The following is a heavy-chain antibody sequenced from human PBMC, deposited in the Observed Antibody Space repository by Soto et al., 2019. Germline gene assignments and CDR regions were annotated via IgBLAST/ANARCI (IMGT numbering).Heavy chain of an antibody. Sequence: GGSLRLSCVASGFTFISSFMGWVRQAPGKGLEWVANINQDGGGTYYVDSVEGRFTISRDNAKDSLYLQMNSLRGEDTAVYYCARYFSGSGRYFFDYWGQGTLVTVSS. J-gene: IGHJ4*02. CDR3: ARYFSGSGRYFFDY. CDR1: GFTFISSF. D-gene: IGHD6-19*01. CDR2: INQDGGGT. V-gene: IGHV3-7*03.